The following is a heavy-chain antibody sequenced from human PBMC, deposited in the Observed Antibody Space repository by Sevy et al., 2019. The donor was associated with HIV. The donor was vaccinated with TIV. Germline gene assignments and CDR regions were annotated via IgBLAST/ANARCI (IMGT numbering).Heavy chain of an antibody. J-gene: IGHJ4*02. CDR1: GGTFSTYA. Sequence: ASVEVSCKASGGTFSTYAFNWVRQAPGQGLEWVGGIIPILGTTNYAQKFQGRVSIIADESTGTAYMTLSRLTSEDTAVYYCTKDLMEATMGFDHWGQGALVTVSS. CDR3: TKDLMEATMGFDH. V-gene: IGHV1-69*13. CDR2: IIPILGTT. D-gene: IGHD2-8*01.